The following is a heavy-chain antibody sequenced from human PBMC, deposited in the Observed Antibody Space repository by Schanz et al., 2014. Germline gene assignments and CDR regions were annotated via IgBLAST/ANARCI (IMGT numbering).Heavy chain of an antibody. CDR2: MNPNSGNT. CDR3: ARLGTGIAVAGSVIDSYYYYMDV. D-gene: IGHD6-19*01. Sequence: QVHLVQSGAEVKKPGASVKVSCKASGYNITSNDVTWVRQATGQGLEWMGWMNPNSGNTGYAQKFQGRVTMTRNTSISTAYMELSSLRSEDTAVYYCARLGTGIAVAGSVIDSYYYYMDVWGEGTTVTVSS. J-gene: IGHJ6*03. CDR1: GYNITSND. V-gene: IGHV1-8*01.